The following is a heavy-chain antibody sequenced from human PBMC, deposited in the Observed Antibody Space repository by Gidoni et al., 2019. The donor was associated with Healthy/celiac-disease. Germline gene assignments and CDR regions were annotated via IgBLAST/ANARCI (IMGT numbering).Heavy chain of an antibody. V-gene: IGHV4-31*03. CDR1: GGSIRSGGYY. J-gene: IGHJ3*02. CDR2: IYYSGST. CDR3: ARGALVVVSYAFDI. Sequence: QVQLQESGPGLVKPSQTLSLTCPVSGGSIRSGGYYWSWIRQHPGKGLEWIGYIYYSGSTYYNPSLKSRVTISVDTSKNQFSLKLSSVTAADTAVYYCARGALVVVSYAFDIWGQGTMVTVSS. D-gene: IGHD3-22*01.